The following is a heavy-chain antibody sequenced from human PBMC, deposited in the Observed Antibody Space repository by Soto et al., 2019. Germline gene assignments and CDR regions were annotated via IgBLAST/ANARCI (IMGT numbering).Heavy chain of an antibody. CDR1: TFSLYS. D-gene: IGHD1-26*01. V-gene: IGHV3-21*01. Sequence: EVQVVESGGGLVKPGGSLTLSCTFTFSLYSMNWVRQAPGKGLEWVASISSGAAYIKYADSVQGRFTISRDNAKSSVSLHMSSLRVEDTAVYFCTRDEGGSYDSWFHPWGQGTQVTVSA. CDR3: TRDEGGSYDSWFHP. J-gene: IGHJ5*02. CDR2: ISSGAAYI.